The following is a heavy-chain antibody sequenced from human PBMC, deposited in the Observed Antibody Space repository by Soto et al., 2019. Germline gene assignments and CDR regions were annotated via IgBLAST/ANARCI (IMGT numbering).Heavy chain of an antibody. D-gene: IGHD3-10*01. Sequence: PSETLSLTCTVSGGSISSGGYYWSWIRQHPGKGLEWIGYIYYSGSTYYNPSLKSRVTISVDTSKDQFSLKLSSVTAADTAVYYCARSSRFGELLSTNYYYYYGMDVWGQGTTVTVSS. V-gene: IGHV4-31*03. CDR1: GGSISSGGYY. J-gene: IGHJ6*02. CDR3: ARSSRFGELLSTNYYYYYGMDV. CDR2: IYYSGST.